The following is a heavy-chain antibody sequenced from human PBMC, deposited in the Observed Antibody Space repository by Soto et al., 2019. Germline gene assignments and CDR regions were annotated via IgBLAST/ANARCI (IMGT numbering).Heavy chain of an antibody. CDR1: GGSISSYY. Sequence: SETLSLTCTVSGGSISSYYWSWIRQPPGKGLEWIGYIYYSGSTNYNPSLKSRVTISVDTSKNQFSLKLSSVTAADTAVYYCARVELAAAGPNTYYFDYWGQGTLVTVSS. CDR2: IYYSGST. V-gene: IGHV4-59*01. CDR3: ARVELAAAGPNTYYFDY. D-gene: IGHD6-13*01. J-gene: IGHJ4*02.